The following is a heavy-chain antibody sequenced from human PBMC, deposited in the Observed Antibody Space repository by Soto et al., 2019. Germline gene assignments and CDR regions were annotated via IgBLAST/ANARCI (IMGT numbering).Heavy chain of an antibody. CDR2: IYWDDDK. CDR3: AHRVLRTVFGLVTTTAIYFDF. J-gene: IGHJ4*02. CDR1: GFSLTTSGVG. D-gene: IGHD3-3*01. Sequence: QITLKESGPTVVKPTETLTLTCTLSGFSLTTSGVGVGWVRQSPGKAPEWLALIYWDDDKRYSTSLNSRLIITKDTSKNQVVRTMANVDPADTATYYCAHRVLRTVFGLVTTTAIYFDFWGPGTPVVVSS. V-gene: IGHV2-5*02.